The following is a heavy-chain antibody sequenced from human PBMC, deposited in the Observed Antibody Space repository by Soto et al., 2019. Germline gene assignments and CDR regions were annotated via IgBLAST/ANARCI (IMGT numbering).Heavy chain of an antibody. CDR1: GGSINTATHS. J-gene: IGHJ4*02. Sequence: QLQLQESGSGLVKPSQTLSLTCAVSGGSINTATHSWSWIRQPPGKGLEWIGYIYHSGSTYYNPSLKTRVTISKDKPNSQFSLRLSSVTAADPAVYYCGRGGGVTTTGDDYWGQGILVTVSS. D-gene: IGHD4-4*01. V-gene: IGHV4-30-2*01. CDR3: GRGGGVTTTGDDY. CDR2: IYHSGST.